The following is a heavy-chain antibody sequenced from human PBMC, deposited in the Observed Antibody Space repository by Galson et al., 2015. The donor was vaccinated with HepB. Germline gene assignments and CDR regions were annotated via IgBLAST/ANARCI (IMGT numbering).Heavy chain of an antibody. CDR2: ISGTGDNT. D-gene: IGHD2-2*02. CDR1: GFTFNTNG. V-gene: IGHV3-23*01. Sequence: LRLSCAASGFTFNTNGMSWVRQAPGKGLEWVSSISGTGDNTYYTDSVKGRFTISRDNSKNTLYLQMDSLRAEDTAVYYCARAPPNLNTVYYYYFYAMDVWGQGTPVTVSS. J-gene: IGHJ6*02. CDR3: ARAPPNLNTVYYYYFYAMDV.